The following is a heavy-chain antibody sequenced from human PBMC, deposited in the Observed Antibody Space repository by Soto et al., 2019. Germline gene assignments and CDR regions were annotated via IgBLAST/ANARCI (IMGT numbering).Heavy chain of an antibody. D-gene: IGHD3-16*02. J-gene: IGHJ3*02. CDR1: GGSVSSGSYY. CDR3: ARAGAGRYDI. CDR2: IYYSGNT. Sequence: QVQLQESGPGLVKPSETLSLTCTVSGGSVSSGSYYWSWIRQPPGKGLEWIGYIYYSGNTNYNPSLMSRVTISVDTSKNQFSLKVTSVTVADTAVYYCARAGAGRYDIWGQGTLVTVSS. V-gene: IGHV4-61*01.